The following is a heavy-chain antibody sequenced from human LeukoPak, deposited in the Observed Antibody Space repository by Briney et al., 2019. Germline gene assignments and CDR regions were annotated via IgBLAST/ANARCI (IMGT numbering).Heavy chain of an antibody. Sequence: GGSLRLSCAASGFTFSSYAMHWVRQAPGKGLEGGAVISYDGSKKYYADSVKGRFTISRDNSKNTLYLQMNSLRAEDTAVYYCARDRDAFDIWGQGTMVTVSS. V-gene: IGHV3-30*04. CDR2: ISYDGSKK. J-gene: IGHJ3*02. CDR1: GFTFSSYA. CDR3: ARDRDAFDI.